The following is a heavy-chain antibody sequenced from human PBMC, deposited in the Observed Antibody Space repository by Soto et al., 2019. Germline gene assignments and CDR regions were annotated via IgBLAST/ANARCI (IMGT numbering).Heavy chain of an antibody. V-gene: IGHV3-23*01. Sequence: EVQLLESGGTLVQPGGSLRLSCATSGFTFNNYAMSWVRQAPGKGLEWVSSIGGSGAITYYADSVKGRFTISRDTSKNTLHLQMNSLRAEDTAVYYCARASGSRLFDYWGQGALVTVSS. CDR2: IGGSGAIT. J-gene: IGHJ4*02. D-gene: IGHD1-26*01. CDR3: ARASGSRLFDY. CDR1: GFTFNNYA.